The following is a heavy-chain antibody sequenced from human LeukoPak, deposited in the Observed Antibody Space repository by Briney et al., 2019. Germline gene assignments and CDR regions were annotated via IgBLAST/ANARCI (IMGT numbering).Heavy chain of an antibody. V-gene: IGHV1-2*02. D-gene: IGHD6-19*01. CDR1: GYTFTGYY. J-gene: IGHJ4*02. Sequence: GASVKVSCKASGYTFTGYYMHWVRQAPGQGLEWMGWINPNNGDTHYAQKFQGTVTMTRDTSISTAYMELSSLRSDDTAVYYCARILSSAWGELGYWGQGTLVTVSS. CDR3: ARILSSAWGELGY. CDR2: INPNNGDT.